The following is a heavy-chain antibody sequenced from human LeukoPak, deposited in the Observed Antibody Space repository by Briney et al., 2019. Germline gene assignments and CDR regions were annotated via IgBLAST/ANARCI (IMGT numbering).Heavy chain of an antibody. J-gene: IGHJ4*02. D-gene: IGHD3-10*01. CDR3: AKRVRGVIVDRYYFDY. CDR2: IYSGGST. V-gene: IGHV3-53*01. CDR1: GFTVSSNY. Sequence: GASLRLSCAASGFTVSSNYISWFRQAPGKGLEWVSVIYSGGSTYYSDPVNGRFTISRDNSKNTLYLQMNSLRAEDTAVYYCAKRVRGVIVDRYYFDYWGQGTLVTVSS.